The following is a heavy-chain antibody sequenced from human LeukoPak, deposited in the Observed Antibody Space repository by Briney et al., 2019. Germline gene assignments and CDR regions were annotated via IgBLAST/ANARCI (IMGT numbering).Heavy chain of an antibody. CDR2: IYSGGST. J-gene: IGHJ4*02. Sequence: GGSLRLSCAASGFTVSSNYMSWVRQAPGKGLEWVSVIYSGGSTYYADSVKGRFTISRDNAKNSLYLQMNSLRAEDTAVYYCAQIGMVRGVIDYWGQGTLVTVSS. CDR3: AQIGMVRGVIDY. V-gene: IGHV3-53*01. D-gene: IGHD3-10*01. CDR1: GFTVSSNY.